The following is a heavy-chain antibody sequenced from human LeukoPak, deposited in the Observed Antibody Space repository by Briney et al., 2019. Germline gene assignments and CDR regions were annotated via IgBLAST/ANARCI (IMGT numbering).Heavy chain of an antibody. J-gene: IGHJ4*02. V-gene: IGHV4-59*01. CDR3: ARGYYDFHY. CDR1: GASISSYY. CDR2: IYYTGST. D-gene: IGHD3-3*01. Sequence: SETLCLTCTVSGASISSYYWSWIRQPPGKGLEWIGYIYYTGSTNYNPSLKSRVTISVDTSKNQFSLKLSSVTAADTAVYYCARGYYDFHYWGQGTLVTVSS.